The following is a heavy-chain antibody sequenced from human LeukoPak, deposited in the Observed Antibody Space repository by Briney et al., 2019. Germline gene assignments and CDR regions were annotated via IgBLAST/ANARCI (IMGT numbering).Heavy chain of an antibody. CDR2: ISSSSSYI. CDR3: ARVAMVAATVDY. Sequence: GGSLTLSCAASGFTFSSYSMNWVRQAPGNGLEWVSSISSSSSYIYYADSVKGRFTISRDNAKNSVYLQMTSLRAEDTAVYYCARVAMVAATVDYWGQGTRVTVPS. V-gene: IGHV3-21*01. J-gene: IGHJ4*02. D-gene: IGHD2-15*01. CDR1: GFTFSSYS.